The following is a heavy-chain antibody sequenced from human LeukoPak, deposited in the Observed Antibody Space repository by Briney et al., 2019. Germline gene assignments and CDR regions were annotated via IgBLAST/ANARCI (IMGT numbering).Heavy chain of an antibody. Sequence: ESGPTLVNPTQTLTLTCTFSGFSLNTSGVGVGWIRQPPGKALEWLALIYWDGDKVYSPSLKGRLTITKDTSKSQVALTMTNMDPVDTATYYRVHRTWGENWFDPWGLGTLVTVSS. CDR1: GFSLNTSGVG. D-gene: IGHD7-27*01. CDR3: VHRTWGENWFDP. V-gene: IGHV2-5*02. J-gene: IGHJ5*02. CDR2: IYWDGDK.